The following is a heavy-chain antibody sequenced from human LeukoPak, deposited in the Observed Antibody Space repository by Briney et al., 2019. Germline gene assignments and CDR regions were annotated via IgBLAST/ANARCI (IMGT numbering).Heavy chain of an antibody. D-gene: IGHD1-1*01. V-gene: IGHV3-11*06. Sequence: GGSLRLSCAASGFTFSASYMTWVRQPPGKGLEWLSYISENSGDTNYADSVKGRFTVSGDNAKNSLYLQMNSLRVEDTAVYYCARDPRTVRIWGQGTLVTVSS. CDR3: ARDPRTVRI. J-gene: IGHJ4*02. CDR1: GFTFSASY. CDR2: ISENSGDT.